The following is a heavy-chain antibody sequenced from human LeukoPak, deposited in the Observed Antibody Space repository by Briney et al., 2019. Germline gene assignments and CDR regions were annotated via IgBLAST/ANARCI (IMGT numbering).Heavy chain of an antibody. V-gene: IGHV1-2*02. D-gene: IGHD3-3*01. CDR2: INSNSGGT. CDR1: GYTFTGYY. CDR3: ARAKGDDFWSGPPNWFDP. Sequence: ASVKVSCKASGYTFTGYYMHWVRQAPGQGLEWMGWINSNSGGTNYAQKFQGRVTMTRDTSISTAYMELSSLRSEDTAVYYCARAKGDDFWSGPPNWFDPWGQGTLVTVSS. J-gene: IGHJ5*02.